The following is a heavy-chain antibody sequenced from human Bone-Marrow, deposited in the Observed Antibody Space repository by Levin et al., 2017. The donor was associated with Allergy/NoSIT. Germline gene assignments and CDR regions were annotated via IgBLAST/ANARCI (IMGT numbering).Heavy chain of an antibody. D-gene: IGHD4-17*01. J-gene: IGHJ6*03. CDR1: GDSVRSGSFY. CDR2: IYYSGST. Sequence: PSETLSLTCTVSGDSVRSGSFYWGWIRQPPGKGLQWIGSIYYSGSTHYNPSLKSRVTISVDTTKNQFSLKLYSLTAADTAVYYCGSGDYTFGYMDVWGKGTTVTVSS. CDR3: GSGDYTFGYMDV. V-gene: IGHV4-39*01.